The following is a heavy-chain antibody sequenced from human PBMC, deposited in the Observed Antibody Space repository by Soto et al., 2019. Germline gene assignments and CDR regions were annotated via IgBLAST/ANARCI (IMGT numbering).Heavy chain of an antibody. D-gene: IGHD3-22*01. Sequence: SETPSLTRPVSGGPISSTSSYWAWIRQPPGKGLEWVGSIYYLGNTYYNPSLGSRVTISVDTSKNQFSLKLSSVTAADTAVFYCAGLYPYESSGYHLDYWSQGTLVTVSS. CDR3: AGLYPYESSGYHLDY. CDR2: IYYLGNT. J-gene: IGHJ4*02. V-gene: IGHV4-39*01. CDR1: GGPISSTSSY.